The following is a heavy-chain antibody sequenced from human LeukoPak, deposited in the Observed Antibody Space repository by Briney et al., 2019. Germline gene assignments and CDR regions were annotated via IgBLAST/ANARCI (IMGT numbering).Heavy chain of an antibody. Sequence: PGGSLRLSCAASGFTLSSYGMHWVRQAPGKGLEWVAVIWYDGSNKYYADSVKGRFTISRDNSKNTLYLQMNSLRAEDTAVYYCARGSWSGNDIAPDYWGQGTLVTVSS. CDR1: GFTLSSYG. V-gene: IGHV3-33*01. D-gene: IGHD5-12*01. J-gene: IGHJ4*02. CDR3: ARGSWSGNDIAPDY. CDR2: IWYDGSNK.